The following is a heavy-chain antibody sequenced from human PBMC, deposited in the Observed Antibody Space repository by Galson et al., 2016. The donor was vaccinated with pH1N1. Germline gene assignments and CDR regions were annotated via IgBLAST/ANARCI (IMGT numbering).Heavy chain of an antibody. Sequence: SVKVSCKAAGYAFTGQYIHWVRQAPGQGLEWMGWINPISGYTFYSQNFQGRVTITTDTSINTAYMEMGRLKFEDSAVYYCARGAVDGYELLFFDYWGQGALVTVSS. CDR3: ARGAVDGYELLFFDY. CDR1: GYAFTGQY. J-gene: IGHJ4*02. CDR2: INPISGYT. V-gene: IGHV1-2*02. D-gene: IGHD3-3*01.